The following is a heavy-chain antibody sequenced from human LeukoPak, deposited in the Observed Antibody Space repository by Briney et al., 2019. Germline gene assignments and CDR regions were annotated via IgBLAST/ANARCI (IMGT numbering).Heavy chain of an antibody. CDR2: INHSGST. J-gene: IGHJ4*02. Sequence: SETLSLTCAVYGGSFSGYYWSWIRQPPGKGREWIGEINHSGSTNYNPSLKSRVTISVDTSKNQFSLKLSSVTAADTAVYYCARAAAGFVWWAPPYDYWGQGTLVTVSS. CDR3: ARAAAGFVWWAPPYDY. D-gene: IGHD6-13*01. V-gene: IGHV4-34*01. CDR1: GGSFSGYY.